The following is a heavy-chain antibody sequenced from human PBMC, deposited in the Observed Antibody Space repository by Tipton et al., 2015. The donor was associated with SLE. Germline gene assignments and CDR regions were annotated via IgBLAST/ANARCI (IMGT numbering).Heavy chain of an antibody. CDR3: ARHEDITVFGVVYY. V-gene: IGHV4-31*03. J-gene: IGHJ4*02. CDR2: IYNTGNT. Sequence: TLSLTCSVSGASISSDVYYWSWIRQLPGKGLEWIGYIYNTGNTYYNPSLKSRVTMSVDTSKNQFSLKLTSVTAADTAVYYCARHEDITVFGVVYYWGPGTLVTVSS. D-gene: IGHD3-3*01. CDR1: GASISSDVYY.